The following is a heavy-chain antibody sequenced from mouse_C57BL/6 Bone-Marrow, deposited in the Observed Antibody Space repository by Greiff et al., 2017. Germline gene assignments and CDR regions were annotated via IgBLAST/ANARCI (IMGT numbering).Heavy chain of an antibody. CDR2: INPNNGGT. CDR3: ARPHYYGSSSPFDY. Sequence: EVQLQQSGPELVKPGASVKMSCKASGYTFTDYNMHWVKQSHGKSLEWIGYINPNNGGTSYNQKFKGKATLTVNKSSSTAYMELRSLTSEDSAVYYCARPHYYGSSSPFDYWGQGTTLTVSS. J-gene: IGHJ2*01. V-gene: IGHV1-22*01. D-gene: IGHD1-1*01. CDR1: GYTFTDYN.